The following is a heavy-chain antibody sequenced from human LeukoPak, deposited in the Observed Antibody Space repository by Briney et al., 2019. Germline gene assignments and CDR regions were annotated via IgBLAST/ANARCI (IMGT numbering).Heavy chain of an antibody. J-gene: IGHJ5*02. CDR3: ARVLRADPTNWFDP. CDR2: IKQDGSEK. V-gene: IGHV3-7*01. D-gene: IGHD1-26*01. CDR1: GFTFSSYW. Sequence: PGGSLRLSCAASGFTFSSYWMSWVRQAPGKGLEWVANIKQDGSEKYYVDSVKGRSTISRDNAKNSLYLQMNSLRAEDTAVYYCARVLRADPTNWFDPWGQGTLVTVSS.